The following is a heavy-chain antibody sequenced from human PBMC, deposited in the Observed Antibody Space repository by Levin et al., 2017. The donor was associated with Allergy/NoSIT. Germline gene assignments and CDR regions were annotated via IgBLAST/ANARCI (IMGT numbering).Heavy chain of an antibody. Sequence: GGSLRLSCAASGFTFSSFGMHWVRQAPGKGLEWVAVISDDGRDKDYADSVRGRFSISRDNTKHTVYLQMTSLRAEDTAVYYCAKDSRSYFYFDYWGQGILVTVSS. V-gene: IGHV3-30*18. D-gene: IGHD1-26*01. CDR3: AKDSRSYFYFDY. CDR1: GFTFSSFG. CDR2: ISDDGRDK. J-gene: IGHJ4*02.